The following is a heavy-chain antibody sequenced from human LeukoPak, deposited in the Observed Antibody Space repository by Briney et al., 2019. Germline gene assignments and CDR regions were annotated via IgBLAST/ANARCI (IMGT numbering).Heavy chain of an antibody. CDR2: INPNSGGT. CDR1: GHTFTGYY. CDR3: ARGSGYDYLHFDY. V-gene: IGHV1-2*02. J-gene: IGHJ4*02. Sequence: ASVKVSCKASGHTFTGYYMHWVRQAPGQGLEWMGWINPNSGGTNYAQKFQGRVTMTRDTSISTAYMELSRLRSDDTAVYYCARGSGYDYLHFDYWGQGTLVTVSS. D-gene: IGHD5-12*01.